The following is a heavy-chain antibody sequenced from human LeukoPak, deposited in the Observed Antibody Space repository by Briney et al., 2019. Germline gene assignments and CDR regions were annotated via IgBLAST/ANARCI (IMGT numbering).Heavy chain of an antibody. J-gene: IGHJ6*03. Sequence: PSETLSLTCSVSADYFSDYYWSWIRQPAGKGMEWIGRMYTNGNTNYNPSLKSRVTMAVDTSKNQSSLKLSSVTAADTAVYYCARGIAVAGTDSYYYMDVWGKGTTVTISS. CDR2: MYTNGNT. V-gene: IGHV4-4*07. D-gene: IGHD6-19*01. CDR1: ADYFSDYY. CDR3: ARGIAVAGTDSYYYMDV.